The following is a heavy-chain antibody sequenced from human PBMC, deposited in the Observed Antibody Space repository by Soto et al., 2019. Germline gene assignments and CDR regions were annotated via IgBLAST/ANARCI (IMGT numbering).Heavy chain of an antibody. V-gene: IGHV4-4*07. CDR2: ISTSGTT. Sequence: SETLSLTCTVSGASISGYFWTWIRQPAGKALDWIGRISTSGTTNYNPSLKSRVTMSVDTSKNHFSLNLSSVTAADTAVYYCAREAGPDRWFDPWGQGTLVTVSS. CDR3: AREAGPDRWFDP. CDR1: GASISGYF. J-gene: IGHJ5*02. D-gene: IGHD6-19*01.